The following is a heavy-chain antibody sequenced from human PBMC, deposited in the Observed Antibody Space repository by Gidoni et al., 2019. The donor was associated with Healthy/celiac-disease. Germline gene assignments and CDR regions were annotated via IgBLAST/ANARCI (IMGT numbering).Heavy chain of an antibody. V-gene: IGHV3-49*05. CDR3: TRPYYYDSSGYYWRNHLRY. J-gene: IGHJ4*02. CDR2: IRSKAYGGTT. D-gene: IGHD3-22*01. Sequence: EVQLVESGGGLVKPGRSLRLSCTASGFTSGDYAMSWFRQAPGKGLGWVGFIRSKAYGGTTEYAASVKGRFTISRDDSKSIAYLQMNSLKTEDTAVYYCTRPYYYDSSGYYWRNHLRYWGQGTLVTVSS. CDR1: GFTSGDYA.